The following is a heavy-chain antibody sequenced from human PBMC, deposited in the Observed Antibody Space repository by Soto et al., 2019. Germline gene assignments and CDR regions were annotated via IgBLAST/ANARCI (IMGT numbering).Heavy chain of an antibody. D-gene: IGHD6-13*01. CDR2: INWNSGSI. CDR1: GFTLADSA. CDR3: VEDYSINWYSGSFRH. Sequence: EVQLVESGGGLVQPGRSLRLSCAASGFTLADSAMHWVRKVQGKGLEWVSGINWNSGSIGYGDSVKGRLAISRDNAKNSLHLPMNSLSAEDTAFYYCVEDYSINWYSGSFRHWGQGTLVTVSS. V-gene: IGHV3-9*01. J-gene: IGHJ4*02.